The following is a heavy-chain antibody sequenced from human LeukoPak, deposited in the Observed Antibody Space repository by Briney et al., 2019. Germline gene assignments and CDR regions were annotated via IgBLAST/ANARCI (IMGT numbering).Heavy chain of an antibody. CDR2: ILHNGDST. J-gene: IGHJ6*02. Sequence: GGSLRLSCAASGFTCSTYVMSWVRQAPGKGLEWLSLILHNGDSTYYADSVKGRLTISRDNSKNTLYLQMSNLRAEDTAVYFCARGGGLDVWGQGATVTVSS. CDR3: ARGGGLDV. D-gene: IGHD3-16*01. V-gene: IGHV3-23*01. CDR1: GFTCSTYV.